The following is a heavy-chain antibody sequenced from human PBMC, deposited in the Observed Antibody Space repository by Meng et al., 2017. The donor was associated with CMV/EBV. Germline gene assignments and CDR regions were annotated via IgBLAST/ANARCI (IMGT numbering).Heavy chain of an antibody. CDR2: INPNSGGT. Sequence: YTFTGYYMHWVRQAPGQGLEWMGWINPNSGGTNYAQEFQGRVTMTRDTSISTAYMELSRLRSDDTAVYYCARSGLRFLEWSHHWFDPWGQGTLVTVSS. D-gene: IGHD3-3*01. CDR3: ARSGLRFLEWSHHWFDP. J-gene: IGHJ5*02. V-gene: IGHV1-2*02. CDR1: YTFTGYY.